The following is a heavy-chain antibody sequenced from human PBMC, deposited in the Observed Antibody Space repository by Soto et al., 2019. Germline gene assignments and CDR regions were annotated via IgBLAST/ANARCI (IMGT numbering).Heavy chain of an antibody. D-gene: IGHD3-22*01. CDR2: IYYSGST. CDR1: GGSISGYS. V-gene: IGHV4-59*01. CDR3: ARGRDSYDTTGYSFQH. Sequence: SETLSLTCTGSGGSISGYSWSWIRQPPGKGLEWIGYIYYSGSTSYNPSLKTRVTISVDTSKNQFSLKLSSVAVADTAVYYCARGRDSYDTTGYSFQHWGQGALVTVSS. J-gene: IGHJ1*01.